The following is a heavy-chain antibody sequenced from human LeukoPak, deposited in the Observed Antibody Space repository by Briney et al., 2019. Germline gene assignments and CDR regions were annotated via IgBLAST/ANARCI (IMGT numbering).Heavy chain of an antibody. Sequence: SETLSLTCTVSGYSISSGYYWGWIRQPPGKGLEWIGSIYHSGSTYYNPSLKSRVTISVDTSKNQFSLKLSSVTAADTAVYYCATRHSIGYYASPAPFDIWGQGTMVTVSS. CDR1: GYSISSGYY. CDR2: IYHSGST. D-gene: IGHD3-22*01. CDR3: ATRHSIGYYASPAPFDI. J-gene: IGHJ3*02. V-gene: IGHV4-38-2*02.